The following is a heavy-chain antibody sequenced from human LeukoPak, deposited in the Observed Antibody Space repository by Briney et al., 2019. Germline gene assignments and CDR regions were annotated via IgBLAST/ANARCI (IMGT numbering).Heavy chain of an antibody. D-gene: IGHD3-22*01. CDR3: ARGVPVIPPRSSSGYSDY. Sequence: GSLRLSCAASGFTFSSYAMSWVRQAPGKGLEWIGEFNHSGSTNYNPSLKSRVTISVDTSKNQFSLKLSSVTAADTAVYYCARGVPVIPPRSSSGYSDYWGQGTLVTVSS. V-gene: IGHV4-34*01. CDR1: GFTFSSYA. CDR2: FNHSGST. J-gene: IGHJ4*02.